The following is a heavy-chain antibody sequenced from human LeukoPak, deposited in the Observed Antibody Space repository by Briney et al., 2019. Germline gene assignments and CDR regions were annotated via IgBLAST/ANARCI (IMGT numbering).Heavy chain of an antibody. J-gene: IGHJ3*02. Sequence: SETLSLTCTVSGGSISSYYWSWIRQPAGKGLEWIGRIYTSGNTNYSPSLKSRVTIFGDTSKNQFFLRLTSVTAADTAVYYCARARYVNSFYAFDIWGQGTMVTVSS. CDR1: GGSISSYY. D-gene: IGHD3-9*01. V-gene: IGHV4-4*07. CDR2: IYTSGNT. CDR3: ARARYVNSFYAFDI.